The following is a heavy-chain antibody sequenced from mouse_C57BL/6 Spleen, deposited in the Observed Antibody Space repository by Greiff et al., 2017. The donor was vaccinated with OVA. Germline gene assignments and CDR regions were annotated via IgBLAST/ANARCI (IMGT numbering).Heavy chain of an antibody. J-gene: IGHJ4*01. CDR2: IYPGDGDT. D-gene: IGHD3-1*01. Sequence: VQRVESGPELVKPGASVKISCKASGYAFSSSWMNWVKQRHGTGLEWIGRIYPGDGDTNYNGKFKGTATLTADKSTSTAYMQLSSLSSEDAAVYCCARQFPRAMDYWGQGTAVTVSS. CDR1: GYAFSSSW. V-gene: IGHV1-82*01. CDR3: ARQFPRAMDY.